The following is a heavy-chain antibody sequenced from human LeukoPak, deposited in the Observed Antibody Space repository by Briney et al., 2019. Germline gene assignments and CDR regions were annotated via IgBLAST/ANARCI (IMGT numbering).Heavy chain of an antibody. D-gene: IGHD2-2*01. Sequence: ASVKVSCKASGYTFTSYGISWVRQAPGQGLEWMGWISAYNGNTNYAQKLQGRVTMTTDTSTSTAYMELRSLRSDDTAAYYCARDFLPLVPAAVPIWFDPWGQGTLVTVSS. CDR2: ISAYNGNT. J-gene: IGHJ5*02. CDR1: GYTFTSYG. CDR3: ARDFLPLVPAAVPIWFDP. V-gene: IGHV1-18*01.